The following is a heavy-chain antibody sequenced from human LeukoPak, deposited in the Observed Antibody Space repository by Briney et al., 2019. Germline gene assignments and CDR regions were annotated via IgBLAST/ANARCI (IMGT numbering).Heavy chain of an antibody. CDR3: ARGLHVCVILTGYYNGNWFDP. J-gene: IGHJ5*02. V-gene: IGHV4-59*01. CDR1: GGSISSYY. Sequence: SVTLSLTCTVSGGSISSYYWSWIRQPPGKGLEWIGYIYYSGSTNYNPSLKSRVTISVDTSKNQFSLKLSSVTAADTAVYYCARGLHVCVILTGYYNGNWFDPCGRGTLFTVSS. CDR2: IYYSGST. D-gene: IGHD3-9*01.